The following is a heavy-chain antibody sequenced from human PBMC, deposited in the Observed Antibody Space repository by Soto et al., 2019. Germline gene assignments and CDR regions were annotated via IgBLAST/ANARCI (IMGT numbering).Heavy chain of an antibody. CDR2: IGADNGDT. J-gene: IGHJ5*02. CDR1: GYTFSTYG. CDR3: ARYWKGAEGFDP. V-gene: IGHV1-18*01. Sequence: QVQLVQSGAEVKKPGASVTVSCKASGYTFSTYGFSWVRQAPGQGLEWMGWIGADNGDTNYAQNFQGRVTMTTDTSTTTSYMELRSLTSDDTAVYFCARYWKGAEGFDPWGQGTLVTVSS. D-gene: IGHD1-1*01.